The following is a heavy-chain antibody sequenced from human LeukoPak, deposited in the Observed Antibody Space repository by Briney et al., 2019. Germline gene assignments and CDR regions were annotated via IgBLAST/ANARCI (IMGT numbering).Heavy chain of an antibody. J-gene: IGHJ5*02. CDR1: GYTFTGYY. CDR2: INPNSGGT. CDR3: ARDPYYYDSSGYSFHP. D-gene: IGHD3-22*01. Sequence: ASVKVSCKASGYTFTGYYMHLVRQAPGQGLEWMGRINPNSGGTNYAQKFQGRVTMTRDTSISTAYMELSRLRSDDTAMYYCARDPYYYDSSGYSFHPWAQGTLVTVSS. V-gene: IGHV1-2*06.